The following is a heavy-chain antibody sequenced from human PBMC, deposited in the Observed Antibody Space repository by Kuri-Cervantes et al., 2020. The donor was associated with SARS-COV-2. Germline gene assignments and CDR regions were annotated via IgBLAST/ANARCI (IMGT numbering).Heavy chain of an antibody. CDR1: GGSISSSSYY. J-gene: IGHJ6*03. CDR3: ARARYSSGPPGGYYYYMDV. Sequence: ESLKISCTVSGGSISSSSYYWGWIRQPPGKGLEWIGSIYYSGSTNCNPSLKSRVTISVDTSKNQFSLKLSSVTAADTAVYYCARARYSSGPPGGYYYYMDVWGKGTTVTVSS. D-gene: IGHD6-19*01. CDR2: IYYSGST. V-gene: IGHV4-39*07.